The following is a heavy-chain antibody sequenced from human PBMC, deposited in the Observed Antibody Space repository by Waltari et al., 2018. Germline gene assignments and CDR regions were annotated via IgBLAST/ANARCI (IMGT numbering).Heavy chain of an antibody. D-gene: IGHD2-15*01. CDR1: GGSISSFY. V-gene: IGHV4-59*08. CDR3: ARHLSTLTGGLDV. Sequence: QVQLQESGPGLVKPSETLSLTCSVSGGSISSFYLSWIRQSPGKGLEWIGCLYYRATTKYNAALKSRVSISGDTSNNQFSLQLTSVTAADTAVYYCARHLSTLTGGLDVWGQGATVTVS. CDR2: LYYRATT. J-gene: IGHJ6*01.